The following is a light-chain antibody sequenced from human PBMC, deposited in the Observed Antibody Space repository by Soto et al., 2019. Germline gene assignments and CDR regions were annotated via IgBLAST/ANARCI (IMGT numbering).Light chain of an antibody. V-gene: IGLV1-44*01. J-gene: IGLJ2*01. CDR2: TNF. CDR3: AVWDDSLNGWA. Sequence: QSVLTQPSSVSGTPGQRVTISCSGSDSNIGSNTVNWYQQLPGAAPQLLIYTNFQRPSGIPDRFSGSKSVTSASLAISGLQSGDEAHYYCAVWDDSLNGWAFGGGTKLTVL. CDR1: DSNIGSNT.